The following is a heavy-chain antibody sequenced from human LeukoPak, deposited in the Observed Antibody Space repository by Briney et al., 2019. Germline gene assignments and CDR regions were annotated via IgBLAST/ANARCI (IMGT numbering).Heavy chain of an antibody. J-gene: IGHJ3*02. CDR1: GFTFSNHY. CDR2: ISSRSSNK. Sequence: NAGGSLRLSCAASGFTFSNHYMSWIRQAPGKGLVWVSYISSRSSNKYYADSVKGRFTISRDNAKNSLYLQMDSLRVEDTAVYYAREGWDLNALDIWGQGTMVTVSP. V-gene: IGHV3-11*04. D-gene: IGHD1-26*01. CDR3: AREGWDLNALDI.